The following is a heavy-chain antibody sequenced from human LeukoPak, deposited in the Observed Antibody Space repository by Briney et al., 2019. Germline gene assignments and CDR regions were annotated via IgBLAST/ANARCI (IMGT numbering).Heavy chain of an antibody. Sequence: SETLSLTCTVSGDSISSSTYYWGWIRQPPGKGLEWIGSIYYNGRTYYSPSLKSRVTISIDTSNQFSLRLDSMTAADTAVYYCVRDPKSAVAADWFDPWGQGTLVTVSS. D-gene: IGHD6-19*01. CDR3: VRDPKSAVAADWFDP. V-gene: IGHV4-39*07. CDR1: GDSISSSTYY. CDR2: IYYNGRT. J-gene: IGHJ5*02.